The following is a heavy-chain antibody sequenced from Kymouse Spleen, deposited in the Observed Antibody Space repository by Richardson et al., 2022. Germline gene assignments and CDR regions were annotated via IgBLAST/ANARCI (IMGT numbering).Heavy chain of an antibody. D-gene: IGHD2-15*01,IGHD3-9*01,IGHD6-13*01. Sequence: EVQLVESGGGLVQPGRSLRLSCAASGFTFDDYAMHWVRQAPGKGLEWVSGISWNSGSIGYADSVKGRFTISRDNAKNSLYLQMNSLRAEDTALYYCAKDNDSWFDYWGQGTLVTVSS. V-gene: IGHV3-9*01. J-gene: IGHJ4*02. CDR1: GFTFDDYA. CDR3: AKDNDSWFDY. CDR2: ISWNSGSI.